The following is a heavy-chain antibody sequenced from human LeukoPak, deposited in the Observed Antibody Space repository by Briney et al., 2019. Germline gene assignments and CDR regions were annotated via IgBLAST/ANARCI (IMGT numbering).Heavy chain of an antibody. Sequence: SETLSPTCTVSGGSISSNNYYWGWIRQPPGKGLEWIASIHNSGSTFYNPSLKGRVSRSIDTSKNQFSLKLSSVTAADTAVYYCAREMCDSGGYRVSYFDYWGQGILVTVSS. D-gene: IGHD3-22*01. CDR3: AREMCDSGGYRVSYFDY. J-gene: IGHJ4*02. CDR1: GGSISSNNYY. CDR2: IHNSGST. V-gene: IGHV4-39*07.